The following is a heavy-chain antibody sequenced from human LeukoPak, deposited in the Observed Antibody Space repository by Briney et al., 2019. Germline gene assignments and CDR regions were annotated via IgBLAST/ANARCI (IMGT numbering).Heavy chain of an antibody. Sequence: GGSLRLSCAASGFTFRTYEMNWVRQAPGKGLEWISYISSSSSGSTIYYADSVKGRFTISRDNAKNSLYLQMNSLRAEDTAVYYCARTPYGMGSDYWGQGTLVTVSS. V-gene: IGHV3-48*03. J-gene: IGHJ4*02. CDR3: ARTPYGMGSDY. CDR1: GFTFRTYE. D-gene: IGHD3-10*01. CDR2: ISSSSSGSTI.